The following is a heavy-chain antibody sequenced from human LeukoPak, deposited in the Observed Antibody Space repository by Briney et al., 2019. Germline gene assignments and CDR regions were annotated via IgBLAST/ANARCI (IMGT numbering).Heavy chain of an antibody. CDR2: IYTSRST. D-gene: IGHD3-22*01. V-gene: IGHV4-4*07. CDR3: AREHYYDSSGYYPPFDY. CDR1: GGSISSYY. Sequence: PSETLSLTCTVSGGSISSYYWSWIRQPAGKGLEWIGRIYTSRSTNYNPSLKSRVTMSVDTSKNQFSLKLSSVTAADTAVYYCAREHYYDSSGYYPPFDYWGQGTLVTVSS. J-gene: IGHJ4*02.